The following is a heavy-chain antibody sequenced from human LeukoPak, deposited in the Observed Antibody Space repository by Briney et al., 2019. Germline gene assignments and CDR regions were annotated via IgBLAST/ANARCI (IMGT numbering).Heavy chain of an antibody. D-gene: IGHD2-15*01. CDR1: GYTFTSYY. CDR3: ARDHCGGGSCTGAYWYFDL. Sequence: ASVTVSCTASGYTFTSYYKHWVRQAPGQGLEWMGIINPSGGSTSYAQKFQGRVTMTRDTSTSTVYMELSSLRSEDTAVYYCARDHCGGGSCTGAYWYFDLWGRGTLVTVSS. CDR2: INPSGGST. V-gene: IGHV1-46*01. J-gene: IGHJ2*01.